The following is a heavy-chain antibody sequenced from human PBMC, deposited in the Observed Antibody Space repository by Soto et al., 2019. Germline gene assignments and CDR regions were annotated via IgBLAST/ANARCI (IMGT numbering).Heavy chain of an antibody. CDR1: GYSFTSYW. CDR3: ARLIGYYDILTGYYNVGYYYGMDV. Sequence: GESLKISCKGSGYSFTSYWIGWVRQMPGKGLEWMGIIYPGDSDTRYSPSFQGQVTISADKSISTAYLQWSSLKASDTAMYYCARLIGYYDILTGYYNVGYYYGMDVWGQGTTVTVSS. CDR2: IYPGDSDT. V-gene: IGHV5-51*01. J-gene: IGHJ6*02. D-gene: IGHD3-9*01.